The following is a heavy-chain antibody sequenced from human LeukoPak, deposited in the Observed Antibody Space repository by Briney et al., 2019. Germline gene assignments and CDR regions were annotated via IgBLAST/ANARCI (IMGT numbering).Heavy chain of an antibody. D-gene: IGHD6-13*01. J-gene: IGHJ4*02. CDR1: GFTFSSYG. CDR2: IWYDGSNK. CDR3: AREGSAAGLFY. V-gene: IGHV3-33*01. Sequence: GGSLRLSCAASGFTFSSYGMHWVRQAPGKGLEWVAVIWYDGSNKYYADSVKGRFTISRDNSKNTLYLQMNSLRAEDTAVYYCAREGSAAGLFYWGQGTLVTVSS.